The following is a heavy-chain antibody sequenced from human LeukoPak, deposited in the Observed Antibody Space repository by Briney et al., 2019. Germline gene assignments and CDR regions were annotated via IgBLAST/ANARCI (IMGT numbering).Heavy chain of an antibody. CDR3: TTEVGATEFDY. J-gene: IGHJ4*02. V-gene: IGHV3-15*01. Sequence: GGSPRLSGPASGLTLRNAWISWVRQAPGKGLDWVGRIKSKTDGGTTDYAAPVKGRFTISRDDSKNTLYLQMNSLKTEDTAVYYCTTEVGATEFDYWGQGTLVTVSS. CDR1: GLTLRNAW. CDR2: IKSKTDGGTT. D-gene: IGHD1-26*01.